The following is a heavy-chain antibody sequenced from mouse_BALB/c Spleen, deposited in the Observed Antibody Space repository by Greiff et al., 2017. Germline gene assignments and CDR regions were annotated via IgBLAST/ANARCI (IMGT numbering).Heavy chain of an antibody. J-gene: IGHJ3*01. V-gene: IGHV1S137*01. CDR1: GYTFTDYA. Sequence: QVQLQQSGAELVRPGVSVKISCKGSGYTFTDYAMHWVKQSHAKSLEWIGVISTYYGDASYNQKFKGKATMTVDKSSSTAYMELARLTSEDSAIYYCARGSYYGNYWFAYWGQGTLVTVSA. D-gene: IGHD2-10*01. CDR3: ARGSYYGNYWFAY. CDR2: ISTYYGDA.